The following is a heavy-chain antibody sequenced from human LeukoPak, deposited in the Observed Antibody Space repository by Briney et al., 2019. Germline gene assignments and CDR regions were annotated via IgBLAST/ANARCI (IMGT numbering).Heavy chain of an antibody. D-gene: IGHD3-3*01. CDR3: ATEPHDFWSGYYTPGYY. J-gene: IGHJ4*02. Sequence: GGSLRLSCAASGFTFSSYSMNWVRQAPGKGLEWVSSISSSSSYIYYADSVKGRFTISRDNAKNSLYLQMNSLRAEDTAVYYCATEPHDFWSGYYTPGYYWGQGTLVTVSS. V-gene: IGHV3-21*01. CDR1: GFTFSSYS. CDR2: ISSSSSYI.